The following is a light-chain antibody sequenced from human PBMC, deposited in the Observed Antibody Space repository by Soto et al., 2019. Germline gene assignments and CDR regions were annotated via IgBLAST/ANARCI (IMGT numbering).Light chain of an antibody. V-gene: IGKV3-20*01. Sequence: DSVLTQSPGTLSLSPGERTTLSCRASQSVSNNYLAWYQQKPGQAPRLLIYGASSRATGIPDRFSGSGSGTDFTLTISRLEPEDFAVYYCQQYGSSPWTFGQGTKV. CDR2: GAS. CDR3: QQYGSSPWT. J-gene: IGKJ1*01. CDR1: QSVSNNY.